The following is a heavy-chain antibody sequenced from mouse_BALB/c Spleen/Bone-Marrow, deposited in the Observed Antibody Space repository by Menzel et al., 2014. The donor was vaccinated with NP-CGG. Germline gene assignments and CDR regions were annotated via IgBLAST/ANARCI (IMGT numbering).Heavy chain of an antibody. Sequence: QVQLKQSGAELVRPGSSVKISCKAPGYAFXSYWMNWVKQRPGQGLEWIGQIYPGDGDTNYNGKFKGKATLTADKSSSTAYMQLSSLTSEDSAVYFCARRGYYGSSYYFDYWGQGTTLTVSS. J-gene: IGHJ2*01. CDR2: IYPGDGDT. V-gene: IGHV1-80*01. D-gene: IGHD1-1*01. CDR1: GYAFXSYW. CDR3: ARRGYYGSSYYFDY.